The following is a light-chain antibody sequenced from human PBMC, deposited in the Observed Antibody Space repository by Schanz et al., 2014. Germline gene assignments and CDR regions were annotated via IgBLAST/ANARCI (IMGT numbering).Light chain of an antibody. CDR1: SSDVGGYNY. Sequence: QSALTQPASVSGSPGQSITISCTGTSSDVGGYNYVSWYQQHPGKAPKLMIYDVSNRPSGVSNRFSGSKSGNTASLTISGLPAEDKAYYYCISYPTPTACVFGSGTKLTVL. V-gene: IGLV2-14*01. CDR2: DVS. J-gene: IGLJ1*01. CDR3: ISYPTPTACV.